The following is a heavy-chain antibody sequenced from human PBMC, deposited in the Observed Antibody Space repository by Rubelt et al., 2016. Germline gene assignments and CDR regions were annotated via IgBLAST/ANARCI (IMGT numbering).Heavy chain of an antibody. D-gene: IGHD6-13*01. CDR3: AREGFTLAAAFWFDP. Sequence: GYTFTGYYMHWVRQAPGQGLEWMGWINPNSGGTNYAQKFQGRVTMTRDTSISTAYMELSRLRSEDTAVYYCAREGFTLAAAFWFDPWGQGTLVTVSS. CDR2: INPNSGGT. J-gene: IGHJ5*02. CDR1: GYTFTGYY. V-gene: IGHV1-2*02.